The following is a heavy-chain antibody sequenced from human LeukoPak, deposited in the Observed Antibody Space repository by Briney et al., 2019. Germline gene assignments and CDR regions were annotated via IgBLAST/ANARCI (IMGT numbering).Heavy chain of an antibody. CDR3: AREGSPYGDSTAAFDY. D-gene: IGHD4-17*01. Sequence: GASVKVSCKASGYTFNSYGISWVRQAPGQGLEWMGWISAYNGHTNYAQKFQGRVTMTTDTSASTAYMELSSLRSEDMAVYYCAREGSPYGDSTAAFDYWGQGTLVTVSS. J-gene: IGHJ4*02. CDR2: ISAYNGHT. CDR1: GYTFNSYG. V-gene: IGHV1-18*03.